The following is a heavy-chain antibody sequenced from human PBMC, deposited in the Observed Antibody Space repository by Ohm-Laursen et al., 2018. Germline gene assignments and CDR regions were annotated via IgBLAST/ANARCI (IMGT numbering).Heavy chain of an antibody. V-gene: IGHV4-59*01. CDR3: AGVDSSAEDFDY. CDR1: GGSISSYY. CDR2: IYYSGST. J-gene: IGHJ4*02. Sequence: TLSLTCTVSGGSISSYYWSWIRQPPGKGLEWIGYIYYSGSTNYNPSLKSRVTISVDTSKNQFSLKLSSVTAADTAVYYCAGVDSSAEDFDYWGQGTLVTVSS. D-gene: IGHD3-22*01.